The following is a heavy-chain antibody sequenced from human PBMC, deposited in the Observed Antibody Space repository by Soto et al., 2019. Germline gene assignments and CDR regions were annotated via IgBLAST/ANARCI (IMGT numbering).Heavy chain of an antibody. CDR1: GYTFRSYD. D-gene: IGHD3-10*01. J-gene: IGHJ5*01. CDR2: VNPNTGNT. CDR3: ARAYGAGSFDF. Sequence: QVQLVPSGAEVKKPGASVKVSCTASGYTFRSYDIHWVRQATGQGLEWMGWVNPNTGNTGYAQRFQGRVTMTRDISKSTAYMELSRLTSEDTTIYYCARAYGAGSFDFWGPGTLVSVSS. V-gene: IGHV1-8*01.